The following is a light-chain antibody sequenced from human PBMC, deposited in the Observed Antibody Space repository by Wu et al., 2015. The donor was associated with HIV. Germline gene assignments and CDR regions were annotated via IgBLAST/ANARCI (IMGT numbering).Light chain of an antibody. CDR3: QQYGSSFT. CDR1: QRVNEN. J-gene: IGKJ3*01. V-gene: IGKV3-20*01. Sequence: TQSPATLSASPGERVTLSCRASQRVNENIAWYQHKPGQAPRLLIYHASSRATGIPDRFSGSGSGTDFTLTISRLEPEDFAVYYCQQYGSSFTFGPGTKVDIK. CDR2: HAS.